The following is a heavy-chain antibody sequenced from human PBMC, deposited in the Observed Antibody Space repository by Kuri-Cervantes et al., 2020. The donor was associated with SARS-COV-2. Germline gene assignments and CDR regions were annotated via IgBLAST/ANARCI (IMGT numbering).Heavy chain of an antibody. Sequence: SETLSLTCTVSGGSISSYYWSWIRQPAGKGLEWIGRIYTSGSTNYNPSLKSRVTMSVDTSRNQLSLKLNSLAAADTAVYYCARGSCASESCWAGHWFDPWGQGTLVTVSS. CDR1: GGSISSYY. CDR3: ARGSCASESCWAGHWFDP. D-gene: IGHD2-15*01. J-gene: IGHJ5*02. CDR2: IYTSGST. V-gene: IGHV4-4*07.